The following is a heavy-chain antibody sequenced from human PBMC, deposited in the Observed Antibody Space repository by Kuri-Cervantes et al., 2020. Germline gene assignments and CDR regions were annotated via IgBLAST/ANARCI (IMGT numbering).Heavy chain of an antibody. Sequence: ASVKVSCKASGYTFTSYAMHWVRQAPGQRLEWMGWINAGNGNTKYSQKFQGRVTITRDTSASTAYMELSSLRSEDTAVYYCARVAPSVAAAYYFDYWGQGTLVTVSS. CDR3: ARVAPSVAAAYYFDY. D-gene: IGHD6-13*01. V-gene: IGHV1-3*01. J-gene: IGHJ4*02. CDR1: GYTFTSYA. CDR2: INAGNGNT.